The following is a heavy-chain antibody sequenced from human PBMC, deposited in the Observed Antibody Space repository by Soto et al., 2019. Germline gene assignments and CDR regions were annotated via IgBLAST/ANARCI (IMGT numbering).Heavy chain of an antibody. D-gene: IGHD1-7*01. CDR3: ATVENFRDDYSSGMDV. J-gene: IGHJ6*02. V-gene: IGHV3-30*03. CDR1: GFTFSNYG. CDR2: ISYDGSKT. Sequence: QVQLVESGGGVVQPGRSLRLSCAASGFTFSNYGMHWVRQAPGKGLESVAIISYDGSKTYYADSVKGRLTISRHKSKHTLYLKINTLTAKDTAVYYCATVENFRDDYSSGMDVCGQGTKVTVAS.